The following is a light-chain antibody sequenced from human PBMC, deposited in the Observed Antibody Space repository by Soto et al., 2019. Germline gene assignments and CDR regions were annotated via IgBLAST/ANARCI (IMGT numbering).Light chain of an antibody. CDR2: DAS. V-gene: IGKV3-11*01. Sequence: EIVLTQSPATLSLSPGERATLSCRASQSVTNFLAWYQQRPGQAPRLLIHDASKRATGIPGRFSGSESGTDFTLTIATLESEDFAVYYCQQRINWPLTVGGGTKVEIK. CDR1: QSVTNF. J-gene: IGKJ4*01. CDR3: QQRINWPLT.